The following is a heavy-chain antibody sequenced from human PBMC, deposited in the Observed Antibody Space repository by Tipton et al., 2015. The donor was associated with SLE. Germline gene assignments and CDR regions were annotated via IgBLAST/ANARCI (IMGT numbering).Heavy chain of an antibody. CDR1: GGSISSGGYY. CDR3: ARRQWLRPFDY. V-gene: IGHV4-39*07. Sequence: TLSLTCTVSGGSISSGGYYWSWIRQPPGKGLEWIGEINHSGSTNYNPSLKSRVTISVDTSKNQFSLKLSSVTAADTAVYYCARRQWLRPFDYWGQGTLVTVSS. J-gene: IGHJ4*02. D-gene: IGHD5-12*01. CDR2: INHSGST.